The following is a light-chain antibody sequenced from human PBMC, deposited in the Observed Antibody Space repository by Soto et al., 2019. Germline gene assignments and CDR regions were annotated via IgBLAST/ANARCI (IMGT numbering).Light chain of an antibody. CDR1: SSDFGGYNY. CDR2: DVS. CDR3: SSYTSSSTLHV. V-gene: IGLV2-14*01. Sequence: QSVLTQPASVXGSPGQSITISCTGTSSDFGGYNYVSWYQQHPGKAPKLMIYDVSNRPSGVSNRFSGSKSGNTASLTISGLQAEDEADYYCSSYTSSSTLHVFGTGTKVTVL. J-gene: IGLJ1*01.